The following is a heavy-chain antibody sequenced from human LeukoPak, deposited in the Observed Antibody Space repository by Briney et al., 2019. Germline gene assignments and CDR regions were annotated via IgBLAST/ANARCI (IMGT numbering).Heavy chain of an antibody. CDR3: ARDPHGSGSSDAFDI. Sequence: GASVKVSCKASGYTFTSYGISWVRQAPGQGLEWMGWISAYNGNTNYAQKLQGRVTMTTDTSTSTAYMELRSLRSDDTAVYYCARDPHGSGSSDAFDIWGQGTMVTVSS. CDR2: ISAYNGNT. V-gene: IGHV1-18*01. CDR1: GYTFTSYG. D-gene: IGHD3-10*01. J-gene: IGHJ3*02.